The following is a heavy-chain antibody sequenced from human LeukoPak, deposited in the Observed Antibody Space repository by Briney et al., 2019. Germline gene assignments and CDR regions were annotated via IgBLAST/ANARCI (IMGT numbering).Heavy chain of an antibody. Sequence: GGPLRLSCAASGFTFSSYSMNWVRQAPGKGLEWVSSISSSSSYIYYADSVKGRFTISRDNAKNSLYLQMNSLRAEDTAVYYCARPPEGYCSSTSCPDAFDIWGQGTMVTVSS. CDR3: ARPPEGYCSSTSCPDAFDI. CDR1: GFTFSSYS. V-gene: IGHV3-21*01. CDR2: ISSSSSYI. D-gene: IGHD2-2*01. J-gene: IGHJ3*02.